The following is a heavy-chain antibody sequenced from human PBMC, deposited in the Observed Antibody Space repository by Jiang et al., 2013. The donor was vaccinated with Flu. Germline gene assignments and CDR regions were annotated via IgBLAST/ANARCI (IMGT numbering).Heavy chain of an antibody. CDR1: GYTFTGYY. CDR3: TSEKSGTFRFDD. J-gene: IGHJ4*02. V-gene: IGHV1-2*02. CDR2: INSNSGDT. Sequence: GAEVKKPGASVKVSCRASGYTFTGYYIHWVRQAPGQGLERMGWINSNSGDTKCTQNFQGRITMTRDTSISAAYMELSNLRSDDTALYYCTSEKSGTFRFDDWGQGTVVTVSS. D-gene: IGHD1-26*01.